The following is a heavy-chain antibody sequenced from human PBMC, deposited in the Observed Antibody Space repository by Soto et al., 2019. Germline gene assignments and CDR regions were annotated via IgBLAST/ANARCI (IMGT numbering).Heavy chain of an antibody. Sequence: AASVKVSCKASGYTFTSYGISWVRQAPGQGLEWMGWISAYNGNTNYAQKLQGRVTMTTDTSTSTAHMELRSLRSDDTAVYYCARDRGVFDYWGQGTLVTVSS. CDR1: GYTFTSYG. J-gene: IGHJ4*02. D-gene: IGHD3-10*01. V-gene: IGHV1-18*01. CDR3: ARDRGVFDY. CDR2: ISAYNGNT.